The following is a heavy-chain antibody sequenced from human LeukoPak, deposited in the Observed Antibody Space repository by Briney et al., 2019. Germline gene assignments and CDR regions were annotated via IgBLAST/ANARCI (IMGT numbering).Heavy chain of an antibody. V-gene: IGHV1-69*13. CDR2: IIPIFGTA. Sequence: ASVKVSCKASGGTFSSYAISWVRQAPGQGLEWMGGIIPIFGTANYAQKFQGRVTITADESTSTAYMELSSLRSEDTAVYYCAREGTTVTTLDYYFDYWGQGTLVTVSS. J-gene: IGHJ4*02. D-gene: IGHD4-17*01. CDR1: GGTFSSYA. CDR3: AREGTTVTTLDYYFDY.